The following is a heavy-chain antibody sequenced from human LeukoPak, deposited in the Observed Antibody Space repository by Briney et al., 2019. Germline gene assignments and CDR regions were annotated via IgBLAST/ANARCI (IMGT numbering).Heavy chain of an antibody. CDR2: IYPGDSGT. CDR1: GYSFTYYW. D-gene: IGHD2-8*01. Sequence: GESLKISRQGSGYSFTYYWIGWVRQMPGKGLEWMGIIYPGDSGTKYSPSFQGQVTISVDKSIRTAYLQWSSLKASDTAMYYCARGLGYCSDGVCSVFDNWGQGTLVTVSS. CDR3: ARGLGYCSDGVCSVFDN. V-gene: IGHV5-51*01. J-gene: IGHJ4*02.